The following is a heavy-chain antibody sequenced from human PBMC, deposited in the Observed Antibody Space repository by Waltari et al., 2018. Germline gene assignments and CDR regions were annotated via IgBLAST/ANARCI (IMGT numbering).Heavy chain of an antibody. D-gene: IGHD6-19*01. Sequence: QVQLVQSGVEMRRPGASVKVSCKASGYGITTYGVSWVRQAPGQGLEWMGWISSYNLNTNYAQKCQLSVTMTTDTSTNTAYMELGSLTADDTAVYYCARDKGEVAGMDYWGQGTLVTVSS. CDR2: ISSYNLNT. CDR3: ARDKGEVAGMDY. V-gene: IGHV1-18*04. J-gene: IGHJ4*02. CDR1: GYGITTYG.